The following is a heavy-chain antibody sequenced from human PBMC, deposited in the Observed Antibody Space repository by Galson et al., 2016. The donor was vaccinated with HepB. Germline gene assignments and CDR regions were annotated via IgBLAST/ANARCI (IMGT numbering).Heavy chain of an antibody. D-gene: IGHD3-3*01. CDR2: IYPGDSET. Sequence: FTSYWIGWVRQMPGKGLEWMGIIYPGDSETRYSPSFQGQVTISADKSISTAYLQWSSLKASDTAVYYCARYDFWSGPFDYWGQGTLVTVSS. J-gene: IGHJ4*02. CDR1: FTSYW. CDR3: ARYDFWSGPFDY. V-gene: IGHV5-51*01.